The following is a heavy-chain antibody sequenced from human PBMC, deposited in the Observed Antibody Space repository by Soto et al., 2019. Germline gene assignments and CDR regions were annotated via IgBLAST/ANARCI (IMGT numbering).Heavy chain of an antibody. Sequence: SETLSLTCTVSGGSISSGDYYWSWIRQPPGKGLEWIGYIYYSGSTYYNPSLKSRVTISVDTSKNQFSLKLSSVTAADTAVYYCARAYYGSGSYCDYWGQGTLVTVSS. D-gene: IGHD3-10*01. CDR1: GGSISSGDYY. V-gene: IGHV4-30-4*01. CDR3: ARAYYGSGSYCDY. J-gene: IGHJ4*02. CDR2: IYYSGST.